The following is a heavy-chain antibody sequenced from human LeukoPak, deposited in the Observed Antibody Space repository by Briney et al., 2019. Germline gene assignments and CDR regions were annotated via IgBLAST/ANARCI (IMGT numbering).Heavy chain of an antibody. CDR2: ISNNGGSS. J-gene: IGHJ4*02. CDR1: GFTFSAYA. Sequence: GGSLKLSCSASGFTFSAYAMYWVRQAPGKGLEYVSGISNNGGSSFYADSVKGRFTISRDNSKNTLYLQMSSLRAEDTAVYHCVKITSVTGGDCWGQGTRLTVSS. CDR3: VKITSVTGGDC. V-gene: IGHV3-64D*09. D-gene: IGHD1-1*01.